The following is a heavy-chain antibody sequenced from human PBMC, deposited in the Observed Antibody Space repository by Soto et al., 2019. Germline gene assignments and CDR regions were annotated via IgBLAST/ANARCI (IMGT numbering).Heavy chain of an antibody. CDR3: AKSRSSSWLENWFDP. Sequence: AGGSLRLSCAASGFNFNNYVMHWVRQAPGKGLEWVAFISYDGSNTYYADSVRGRFTISRDNSKNTLYLQMNSLRAEDTALHYCAKSRSSSWLENWFDPWGQGTLVTV. CDR1: GFNFNNYV. V-gene: IGHV3-30*18. J-gene: IGHJ5*02. CDR2: ISYDGSNT. D-gene: IGHD6-13*01.